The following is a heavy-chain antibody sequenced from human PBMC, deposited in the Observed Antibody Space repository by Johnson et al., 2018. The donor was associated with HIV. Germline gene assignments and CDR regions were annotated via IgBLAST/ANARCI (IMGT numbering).Heavy chain of an antibody. CDR3: AKDMVVRENGAFDI. Sequence: VQLVESGGGVVQPGRSLRLSCAASGFTFDDYAMHWVRQAPGKGLEWVSSISWNSGCIGYADSVKGRFTISRDNAKNSLYLQMNSLRAEDTALYYCAKDMVVRENGAFDIWSQGTMVTVSS. J-gene: IGHJ3*02. CDR2: ISWNSGCI. D-gene: IGHD3-10*01. V-gene: IGHV3-9*01. CDR1: GFTFDDYA.